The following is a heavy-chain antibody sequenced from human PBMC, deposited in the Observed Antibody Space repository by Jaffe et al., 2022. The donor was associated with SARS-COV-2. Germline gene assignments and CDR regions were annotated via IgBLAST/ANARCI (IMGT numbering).Heavy chain of an antibody. CDR3: AKYSYGHLYWYFDL. V-gene: IGHV3-7*01. J-gene: IGHJ2*01. CDR2: IKQDGSEK. Sequence: EVQLVESGGGLVQPGGSLRLSCAASGFSFSYYWMSWVRQAPGKGPEWVANIKQDGSEKYYVDSVKGRFTISRDNAENSVYLQMNSLRAEDTAVYYCAKYSYGHLYWYFDLWGRGTLVAVSS. CDR1: GFSFSYYW. D-gene: IGHD5-18*01.